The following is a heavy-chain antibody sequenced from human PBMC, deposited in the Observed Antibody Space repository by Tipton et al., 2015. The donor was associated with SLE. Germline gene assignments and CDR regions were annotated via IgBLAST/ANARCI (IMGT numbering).Heavy chain of an antibody. Sequence: QLVQSGRGLVKPGGSLRLSCAASGFTFSDYYMSWIRQAPGKGLEWVSYISGSGSTIYQVDSVKGRFTISRDNAKNSLYLQMNSLRAEDTAVYYCARDPRVYYDTTYAFDIWGQGTMVTVSS. CDR3: ARDPRVYYDTTYAFDI. J-gene: IGHJ3*02. CDR2: ISGSGSTI. CDR1: GFTFSDYY. D-gene: IGHD3-22*01. V-gene: IGHV3-11*04.